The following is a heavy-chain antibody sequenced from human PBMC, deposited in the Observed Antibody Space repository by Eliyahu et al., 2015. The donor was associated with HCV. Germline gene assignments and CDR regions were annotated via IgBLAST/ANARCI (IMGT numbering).Heavy chain of an antibody. Sequence: QVQLVESGGGVVQPGRSLRLSCAASGFTFSSYGMHWVRQAPGKGLEWVAVISYDGSNKYYADSVKGRFTISRDNSKNTLYLQMNSLRAEDTAVYYCAKKEELPDYWGQGTLVTVSS. D-gene: IGHD1-26*01. J-gene: IGHJ4*02. CDR2: ISYDGSNK. CDR1: GFTFSSYG. CDR3: AKKEELPDY. V-gene: IGHV3-30*18.